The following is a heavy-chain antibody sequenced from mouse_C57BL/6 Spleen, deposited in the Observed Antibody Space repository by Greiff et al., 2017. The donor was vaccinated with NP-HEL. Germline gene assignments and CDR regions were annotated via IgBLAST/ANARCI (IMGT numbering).Heavy chain of an antibody. CDR2: ISSGGSYT. Sequence: EVKLVESGGDLVKPGGSLKLSCAASGFTFSSYGMSWVRQTPDKRLEWVATISSGGSYTYYPDSVKGRFTISRDNAKNTLYLQMSSLKSEDTAMYYCARLVALDWYFDVWGTRTTVTVSS. CDR1: GFTFSSYG. D-gene: IGHD1-1*01. CDR3: ARLVALDWYFDV. J-gene: IGHJ1*03. V-gene: IGHV5-6*02.